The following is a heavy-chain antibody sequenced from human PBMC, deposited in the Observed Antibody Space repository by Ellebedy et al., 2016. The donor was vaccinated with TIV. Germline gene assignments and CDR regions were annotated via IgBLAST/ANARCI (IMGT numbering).Heavy chain of an antibody. CDR1: GFTFSSYA. Sequence: GESLKISCAASGFTFSSYAMSWVRQAPGKGLEWVSAISGSGGSTYYADSVKGRFTISRDNSKNTLYLQMNSLRAEDTAVYYCAKENDKTITMIVADYWGQGTLVTVSS. CDR3: AKENDKTITMIVADY. D-gene: IGHD3-22*01. CDR2: ISGSGGST. V-gene: IGHV3-23*01. J-gene: IGHJ4*02.